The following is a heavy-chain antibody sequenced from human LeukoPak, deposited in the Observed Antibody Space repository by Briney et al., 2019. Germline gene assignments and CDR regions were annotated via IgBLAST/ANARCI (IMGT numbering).Heavy chain of an antibody. CDR3: ARESIAVAGAPFDY. CDR1: GFTFSSYE. V-gene: IGHV3-48*03. Sequence: PGGSLRLACAASGFTFSSYEMNWVRQAPGKVLEWVSYFSCCSTLYAADCVEGRFTISRDNAKNSLYLQMNRLRTEDTAVYYCARESIAVAGAPFDYWGQETLVTVP. J-gene: IGHJ4*02. CDR2: FSCCSTL. D-gene: IGHD6-19*01.